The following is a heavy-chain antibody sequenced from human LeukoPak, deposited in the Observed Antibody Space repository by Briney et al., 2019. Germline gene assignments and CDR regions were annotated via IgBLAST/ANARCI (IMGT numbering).Heavy chain of an antibody. Sequence: ASVKVSCKASGHTFTGYYMHWVRQAPGQGLEWMGWINPNSGGTNYAQKFQGRVTMTRDTSISTAYMELSRLRSDDTAVYYCARELDIVVVPAAIRQYFQHWGQGTLVTVSS. D-gene: IGHD2-2*02. V-gene: IGHV1-2*02. CDR1: GHTFTGYY. CDR2: INPNSGGT. CDR3: ARELDIVVVPAAIRQYFQH. J-gene: IGHJ1*01.